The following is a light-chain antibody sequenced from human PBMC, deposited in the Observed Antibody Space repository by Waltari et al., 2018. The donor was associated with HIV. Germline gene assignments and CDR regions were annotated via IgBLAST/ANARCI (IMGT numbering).Light chain of an antibody. J-gene: IGLJ3*02. CDR3: QSADSTGTYWV. Sequence: SYELTQPPSASVSPGQTATNSCSGDALPTQYVFWYQQRPGQAPVMVIYRDKERPSGIPDRFSGSSAGTTVTLTISGVQAEDEADYYCQSADSTGTYWVFGGGTKLTVL. CDR1: ALPTQY. V-gene: IGLV3-25*03. CDR2: RDK.